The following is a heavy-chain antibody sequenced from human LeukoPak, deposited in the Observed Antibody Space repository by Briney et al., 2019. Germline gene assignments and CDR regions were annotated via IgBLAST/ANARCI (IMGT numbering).Heavy chain of an antibody. V-gene: IGHV3-21*01. CDR3: ARDIGGYSGYDRGDYFDY. Sequence: GGSLRLSCAASGFTFSSYSINWVRQAPGKGLEWVSCVSSTSSFIYHADSVKGRFTISRDNAKNSLYLQMNSLRAEDTAVYYCARDIGGYSGYDRGDYFDYWGQGTLVTVSS. J-gene: IGHJ4*02. D-gene: IGHD5-12*01. CDR1: GFTFSSYS. CDR2: VSSTSSFI.